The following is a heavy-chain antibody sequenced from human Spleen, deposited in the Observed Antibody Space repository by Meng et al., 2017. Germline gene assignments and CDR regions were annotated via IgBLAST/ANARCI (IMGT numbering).Heavy chain of an antibody. V-gene: IGHV4-34*01. Sequence: VRRHEGGAGLFNPSDTLPLTCAVYGGSFSGYYWSWIRQPPGKGLEWIGEINHSGSTNYNPSLKSRVTISVDTSKNQFSLKLSSVTAADTAVYYCARGWGRGVDYWGQGTLVTVSS. D-gene: IGHD7-27*01. CDR1: GGSFSGYY. J-gene: IGHJ4*02. CDR3: ARGWGRGVDY. CDR2: INHSGST.